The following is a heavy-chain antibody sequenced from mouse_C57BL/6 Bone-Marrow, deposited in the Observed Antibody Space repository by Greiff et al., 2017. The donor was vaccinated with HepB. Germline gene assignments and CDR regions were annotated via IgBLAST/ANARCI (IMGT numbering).Heavy chain of an antibody. CDR2: ILPGSGST. CDR1: GYTFTGYW. CDR3: ARTGMVTGAYYAMDY. J-gene: IGHJ4*01. V-gene: IGHV1-9*01. Sequence: QVQLQQSGAELMKPGASVKLSCKATGYTFTGYWIEWVKQRPGHGLEWIGEILPGSGSTNYNEKFKGKATFTADKSSNTAYMQRSSLTTEDSAIYYCARTGMVTGAYYAMDYWGQGTSVTVSS. D-gene: IGHD2-2*01.